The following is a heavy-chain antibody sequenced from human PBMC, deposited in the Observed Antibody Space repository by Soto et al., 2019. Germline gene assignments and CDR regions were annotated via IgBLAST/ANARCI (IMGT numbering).Heavy chain of an antibody. CDR3: AREYGGNSGTFDY. J-gene: IGHJ4*02. D-gene: IGHD2-21*02. CDR1: GGSFSGYY. CDR2: INHSGST. Sequence: QVQLQQWGAGLLKPSETLSLTCAVYGGSFSGYYWSWIRQPPGKGLEWIGEINHSGSTNYNPSLKRRVTISVATSKNQFSLKLSSVPAADTAVYYCAREYGGNSGTFDYWGQGTLVTVSS. V-gene: IGHV4-34*01.